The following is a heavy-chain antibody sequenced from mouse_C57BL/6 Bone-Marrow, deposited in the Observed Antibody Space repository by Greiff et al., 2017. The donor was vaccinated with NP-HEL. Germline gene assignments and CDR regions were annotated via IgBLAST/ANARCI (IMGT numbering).Heavy chain of an antibody. CDR3: ARWNYSHYYYAMDY. CDR2: ISYSGST. Sequence: EVQLQESGPGLAKPSQTLSLPCSVTGYSITSDYWNWIRKFPGNNLEYLGYISYSGSTYYNPSLISRLSITRHTSNNQYHLQLNFVTTEDTDTYNCARWNYSHYYYAMDYWGQGTAVTV. D-gene: IGHD2-12*01. CDR1: GYSITSDY. V-gene: IGHV3-8*01. J-gene: IGHJ4*01.